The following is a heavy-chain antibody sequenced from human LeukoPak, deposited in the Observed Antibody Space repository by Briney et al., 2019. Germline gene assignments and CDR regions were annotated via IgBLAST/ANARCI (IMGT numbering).Heavy chain of an antibody. J-gene: IGHJ4*02. Sequence: ASVKVSCKASGYTFTSYGISWMRQTPGQGLEWMGWISANNGNTNYAQKFQGRVTMTTDTSTGTAYMELRSLRSDDTAVYYCARDFFHGHCGGLSCFLLDYWGQGSLVAVSS. D-gene: IGHD2-15*01. CDR3: ARDFFHGHCGGLSCFLLDY. V-gene: IGHV1-18*01. CDR2: ISANNGNT. CDR1: GYTFTSYG.